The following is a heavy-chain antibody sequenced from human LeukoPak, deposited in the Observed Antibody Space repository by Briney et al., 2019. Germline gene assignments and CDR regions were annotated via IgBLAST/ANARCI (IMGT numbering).Heavy chain of an antibody. CDR1: GGSISSSSYY. CDR2: IYYSGST. J-gene: IGHJ4*02. V-gene: IGHV4-39*01. D-gene: IGHD4-17*01. Sequence: SETLSLTCTVSGGSISSSSYYWGWIRQPPGKGLEWIGSIYYSGSTYYNPSLKSRVTISVDTSKNQFSLKLSSVTAADTAVYYCARLYGDYVVDYWGQGTLVIVSS. CDR3: ARLYGDYVVDY.